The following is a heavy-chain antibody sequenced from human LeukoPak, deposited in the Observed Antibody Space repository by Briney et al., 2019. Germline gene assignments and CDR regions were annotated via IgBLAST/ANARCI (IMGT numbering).Heavy chain of an antibody. Sequence: QTGGSLRLSCAASGFTFSSYGMHWVRQAPGKGLEWVAFIRYDGSNKYYADSVKGRFTTSRDNSKNTLYLQMNSLRAEDTAVYYCAKSQGITMIVVVLSDAFDIWGQGTMVTVSS. D-gene: IGHD3-22*01. CDR3: AKSQGITMIVVVLSDAFDI. V-gene: IGHV3-30*02. CDR2: IRYDGSNK. CDR1: GFTFSSYG. J-gene: IGHJ3*02.